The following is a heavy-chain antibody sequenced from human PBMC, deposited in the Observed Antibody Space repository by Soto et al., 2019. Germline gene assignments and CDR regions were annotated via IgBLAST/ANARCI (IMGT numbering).Heavy chain of an antibody. CDR3: ASLSGRGGHRDFDY. V-gene: IGHV3-74*01. CDR2: INSDGSST. CDR1: GFTFSSYW. D-gene: IGHD3-16*01. Sequence: GGSLRLSCAASGFTFSSYWMHWVRQAPGKGLVWVSRINSDGSSTSYADAVKGRFTISRDNAKNTLYLQMNSLRAEDTAVYSCASLSGRGGHRDFDYWGQGTLVTVSS. J-gene: IGHJ4*02.